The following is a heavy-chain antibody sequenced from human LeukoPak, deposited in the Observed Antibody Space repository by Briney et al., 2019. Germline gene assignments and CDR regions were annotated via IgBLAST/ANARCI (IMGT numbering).Heavy chain of an antibody. V-gene: IGHV3-7*01. CDR1: GFSFSNYW. D-gene: IGHD5-12*01. CDR3: ARAGLYSGSGLDF. Sequence: GGSLRLSCEVSGFSFSNYWMTWVRQAPGKGLEWVANINQDGSEQYYVDSVKGRFTISRDNAKNSLYLQMDSLTPEDTAVYYCARAGLYSGSGLDFWGQGTLVSVSS. J-gene: IGHJ4*02. CDR2: INQDGSEQ.